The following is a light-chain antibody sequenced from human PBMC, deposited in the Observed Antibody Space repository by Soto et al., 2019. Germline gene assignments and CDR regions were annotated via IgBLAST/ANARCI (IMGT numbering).Light chain of an antibody. J-gene: IGKJ2*01. Sequence: ELVMTQSPATLSVSPGERATLSCRASQSVSSNLAWYQQKPGQAPRLLIYGASTRATGIPARFSGSGSGTEFTLTISSLQSEDFAVYYFQHHGAFGQGTKLEIK. V-gene: IGKV3-15*01. CDR2: GAS. CDR1: QSVSSN. CDR3: QHHGA.